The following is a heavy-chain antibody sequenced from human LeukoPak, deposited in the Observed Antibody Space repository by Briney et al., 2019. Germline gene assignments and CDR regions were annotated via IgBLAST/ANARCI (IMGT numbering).Heavy chain of an antibody. CDR2: IDHTGST. V-gene: IGHV4-59*11. CDR1: GGSISSHY. D-gene: IGHD6-13*01. Sequence: PSETLSLSCNVSGGSISSHYWSWIRQPPGKGLEWIGYIDHTGSTDCSPSLKSRVTMSVDTSKNQVSLKLSYVTAADTAVYYCARGTNSSSRKRSFDYWGQGTLVTVSS. J-gene: IGHJ4*02. CDR3: ARGTNSSSRKRSFDY.